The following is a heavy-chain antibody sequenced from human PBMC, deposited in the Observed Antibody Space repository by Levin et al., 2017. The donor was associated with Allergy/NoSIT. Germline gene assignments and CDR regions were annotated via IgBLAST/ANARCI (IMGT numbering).Heavy chain of an antibody. J-gene: IGHJ3*01. V-gene: IGHV3-23*02. Sequence: SGGSLRLSCAASGFTFSDYAMTWVRQAPGKGLEWVSVITGGGFDTYYGDSVKGRFTVSRDNSKNTLYLESNSLRAEDTAVYYCAKKQGGTSGFSFDVWGQGTMVTVSS. CDR3: AKKQGGTSGFSFDV. CDR1: GFTFSDYA. D-gene: IGHD1-1*01. CDR2: ITGGGFDT.